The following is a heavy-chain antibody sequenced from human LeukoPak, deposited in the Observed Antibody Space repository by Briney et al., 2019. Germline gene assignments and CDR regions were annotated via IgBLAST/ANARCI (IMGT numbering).Heavy chain of an antibody. D-gene: IGHD5-18*01. CDR1: GGTFSSYA. Sequence: GASVKVSCKASGGTFSSYAMSWVRQAPGKGLEWVSAISGSGGSTYYADSVKGRFTISRDNSKNTLYLQMNSLRAEDTAVYYCAKDPEVDTFDYWGQGTLVTVSS. V-gene: IGHV3-23*01. J-gene: IGHJ4*02. CDR3: AKDPEVDTFDY. CDR2: ISGSGGST.